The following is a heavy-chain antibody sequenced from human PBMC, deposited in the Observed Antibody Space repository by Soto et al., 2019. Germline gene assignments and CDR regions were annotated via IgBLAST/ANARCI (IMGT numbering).Heavy chain of an antibody. CDR3: ARLRGDYFDY. J-gene: IGHJ4*02. CDR2: IKEDGSET. V-gene: IGHV3-7*01. Sequence: EVQLVESGGGLVQPGGSLRLSCAASGFSFSTYWMTWLRQAPGKGLEWLANIKEDGSETHDLDSVKGRFAISRDNAKNSLYLQMNSLRAEDTAVYYCARLRGDYFDYWGQGTLVTVSP. CDR1: GFSFSTYW.